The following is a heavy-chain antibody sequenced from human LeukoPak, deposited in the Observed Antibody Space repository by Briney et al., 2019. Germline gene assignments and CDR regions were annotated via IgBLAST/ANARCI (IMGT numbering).Heavy chain of an antibody. J-gene: IGHJ4*02. Sequence: PWGSLRLSCAASGFTFSSYWMSWVRQAPGKGLEWVANIKQDGSEKYYVDSVKGRFTISRDNAKNSLYPQMNSLRAEDTAVYYCARVTGVPAAIRGGFDYWGQGTLVTVSS. CDR2: IKQDGSEK. CDR1: GFTFSSYW. CDR3: ARVTGVPAAIRGGFDY. D-gene: IGHD2-2*02. V-gene: IGHV3-7*01.